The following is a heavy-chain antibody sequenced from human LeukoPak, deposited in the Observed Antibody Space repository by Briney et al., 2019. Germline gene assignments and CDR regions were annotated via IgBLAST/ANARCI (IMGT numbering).Heavy chain of an antibody. Sequence: GGSLGLSCAASGSTFSSFDMSWVRQAPGMGLEWVSAISGGGGSTYYADSVKGRFTISRDNSKNTLYLQMNSLRAEDTAIYYCAKRNLRAVAPGYWGQGTLVAVSS. CDR1: GSTFSSFD. D-gene: IGHD6-19*01. CDR2: ISGGGGST. J-gene: IGHJ4*02. V-gene: IGHV3-23*01. CDR3: AKRNLRAVAPGY.